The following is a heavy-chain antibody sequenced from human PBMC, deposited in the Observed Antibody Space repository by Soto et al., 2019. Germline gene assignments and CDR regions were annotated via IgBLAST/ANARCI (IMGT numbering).Heavy chain of an antibody. Sequence: EIQLVESGGGLVKPGESLRLSCAASGFTFSDYIMNWVRQAPVKGLEWLSSISSSSSYIFCADSVKGRFTISRDNAKNSLFLHMNSLRADDTAVYYCARPRAYWSRTICYVAFDIWGQGTMVTVSP. CDR1: GFTFSDYI. CDR3: ARPRAYWSRTICYVAFDI. D-gene: IGHD2-2*01. J-gene: IGHJ3*02. V-gene: IGHV3-21*01. CDR2: ISSSSSYI.